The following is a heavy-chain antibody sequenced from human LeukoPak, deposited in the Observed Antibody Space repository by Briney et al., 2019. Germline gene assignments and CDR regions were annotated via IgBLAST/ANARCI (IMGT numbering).Heavy chain of an antibody. V-gene: IGHV3-33*06. J-gene: IGHJ6*03. CDR1: GFTFSRLG. D-gene: IGHD3-16*01. CDR2: IWHDGSVE. CDR3: AKEGDQFRGYLDA. Sequence: PGGSLRLSCAASGFTFSRLGMQWVRQAPGKGLEWVAMIWHDGSVEEYADSVKGRFSTSRNNSQNTLYLQMNRLRDDDTAVYYCAKEGDQFRGYLDAWGKGTTVTVSS.